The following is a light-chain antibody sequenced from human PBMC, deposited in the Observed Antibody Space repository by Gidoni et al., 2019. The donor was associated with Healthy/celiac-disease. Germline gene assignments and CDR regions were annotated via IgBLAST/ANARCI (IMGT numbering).Light chain of an antibody. CDR1: QMISSW. CDR2: KAS. CDR3: QQYNSYST. Sequence: DIQMTQSPSTLSASVGERVTITCRASQMISSWLAWYQQKPGKAPKLLIYKASSLESGVPSRFSGSGSGTEFTLTISSLQPDDFATYYCQQYNSYSTFGQGTKVEIK. J-gene: IGKJ1*01. V-gene: IGKV1-5*03.